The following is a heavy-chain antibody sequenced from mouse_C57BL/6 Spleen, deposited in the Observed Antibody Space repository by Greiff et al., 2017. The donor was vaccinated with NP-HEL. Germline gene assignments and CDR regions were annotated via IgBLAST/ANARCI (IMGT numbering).Heavy chain of an antibody. V-gene: IGHV1-50*01. CDR1: GYTFTSYW. D-gene: IGHD3-1*01. Sequence: QVQLQQPGAELVKPGASVKLSCKASGYTFTSYWMQWVKQRPGQGLEWIGEIDPSDSYTNYNQKFKGKATLTVDTSSSTAYMQLSSLTSEDPAVYYCVRATGAYWGQGTLVTVSA. J-gene: IGHJ3*01. CDR3: VRATGAY. CDR2: IDPSDSYT.